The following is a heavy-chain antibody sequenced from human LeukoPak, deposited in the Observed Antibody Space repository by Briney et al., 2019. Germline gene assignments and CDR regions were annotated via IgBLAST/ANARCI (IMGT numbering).Heavy chain of an antibody. J-gene: IGHJ4*02. D-gene: IGHD4-17*01. CDR3: AREHKSYGDYPYYFDS. CDR1: SDSISSGDYY. CDR2: IDKKGGT. Sequence: SETLSLTCTVSSDSISSGDYYWSWIRQPAGKGLEFIGYIDKKGGTFYNPPLKSRVSISIDTSKNQFSLKLTSVTAADTAVYFCAREHKSYGDYPYYFDSWGQGTLVTVSS. V-gene: IGHV4-30-4*01.